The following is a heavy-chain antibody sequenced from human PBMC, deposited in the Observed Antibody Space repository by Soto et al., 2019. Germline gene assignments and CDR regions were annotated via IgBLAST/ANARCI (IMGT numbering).Heavy chain of an antibody. D-gene: IGHD6-19*01. Sequence: GGSLRLSCAASGFIFRSYGMHWVRQAPGKGLEWVAVIWYDGSNTYYADPVKGRFTISRDNSKNTLFLQMNSLRDEDTAVYYCASSAAWGRGTLVTVSS. CDR1: GFIFRSYG. V-gene: IGHV3-33*01. J-gene: IGHJ5*02. CDR2: IWYDGSNT. CDR3: ASSAA.